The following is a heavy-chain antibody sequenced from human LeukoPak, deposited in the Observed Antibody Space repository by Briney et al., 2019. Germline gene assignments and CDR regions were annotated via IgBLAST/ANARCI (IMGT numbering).Heavy chain of an antibody. CDR1: GFTFSSYA. CDR2: TSYDGSTK. Sequence: GGSLRLSCAASGFTFSSYAMSWVRQAPGKGLEWVALTSYDGSTKYYADSVKGRFTISKDNSRNTVYLQMNSLKVEDTATYYCAKPSDEHFDYWGQGTLVTVPS. J-gene: IGHJ4*02. V-gene: IGHV3-30*04. CDR3: AKPSDEHFDY.